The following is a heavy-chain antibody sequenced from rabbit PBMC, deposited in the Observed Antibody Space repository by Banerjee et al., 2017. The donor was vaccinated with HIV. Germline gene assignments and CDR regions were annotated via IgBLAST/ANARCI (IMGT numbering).Heavy chain of an antibody. CDR1: GFSFSNKYV. CDR3: AREEYVGYGYANL. J-gene: IGHJ4*01. CDR2: IDAGSNGNT. Sequence: QEQLVESGGDLVKPEGSLTLTCTASGFSFSNKYVMCWVRQAPGKGLEWIACIDAGSNGNTYYASWAKGRFTVSKTSSTTVTLQMTSLTAADTATYFCAREEYVGYGYANLWGPGTLVTVS. D-gene: IGHD6-1*01. V-gene: IGHV1S45*01.